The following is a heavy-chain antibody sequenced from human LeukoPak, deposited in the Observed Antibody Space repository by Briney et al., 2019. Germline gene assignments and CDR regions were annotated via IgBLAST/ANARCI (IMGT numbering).Heavy chain of an antibody. CDR2: IRHDGSNK. J-gene: IGHJ4*02. V-gene: IGHV3-30*02. CDR3: ARDHHGTGSYFEY. Sequence: PGGSLRLSCAASGFPFSSYGIHWVRHAPGKGLEWVAFIRHDGSNKYFVDSVKGRFTISRDNSKNTLYLQMNSLRVDDTAVYYCARDHHGTGSYFEYWGQGILVTVSS. D-gene: IGHD3-10*01. CDR1: GFPFSSYG.